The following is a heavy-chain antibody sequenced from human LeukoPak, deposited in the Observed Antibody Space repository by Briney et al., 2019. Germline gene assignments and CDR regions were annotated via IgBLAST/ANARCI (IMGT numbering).Heavy chain of an antibody. CDR3: ARDQRYYDSSGHFDY. Sequence: ASVKVSCKASGYTFTSYAMHWVRQAPGQGLEWMGITNPSGGSTSYAQKFQGRVTMTRDTSTSTVYMELSSLRSEDTAVYYCARDQRYYDSSGHFDYWGQGTLVTVSS. V-gene: IGHV1-46*01. D-gene: IGHD3-22*01. CDR2: TNPSGGST. CDR1: GYTFTSYA. J-gene: IGHJ4*02.